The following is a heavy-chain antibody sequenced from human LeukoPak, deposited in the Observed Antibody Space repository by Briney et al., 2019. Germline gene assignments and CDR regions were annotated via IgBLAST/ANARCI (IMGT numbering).Heavy chain of an antibody. CDR1: GFTFSSYS. CDR3: SRSWRQLEL. D-gene: IGHD1-1*01. Sequence: PGGSLRLSCAASGFTFSSYSMNWVRQAPGKGLEWVSSISSSGSNIYYADSVKGRFTISRDNAKNSLYLQMNSLRTEDTGVYFCSRSWRQLELWGQGTLVTVSS. CDR2: ISSSGSNI. J-gene: IGHJ4*02. V-gene: IGHV3-21*03.